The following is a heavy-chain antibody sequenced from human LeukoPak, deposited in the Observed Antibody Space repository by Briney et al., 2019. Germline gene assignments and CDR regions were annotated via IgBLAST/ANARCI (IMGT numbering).Heavy chain of an antibody. CDR1: GFTFSSYS. V-gene: IGHV3-21*04. CDR2: ISSSSSYI. D-gene: IGHD3-22*01. Sequence: GGSLRLSCAASGFTFSSYSMNWVRQAPGKGLEWVSSISSSSSYIYYADSVKGRFTISRDNSKNTLYLQMNSLRAEDTAVYYCAKKGYYDGSGYYMYYFDHWGQGTLVTVSS. CDR3: AKKGYYDGSGYYMYYFDH. J-gene: IGHJ4*02.